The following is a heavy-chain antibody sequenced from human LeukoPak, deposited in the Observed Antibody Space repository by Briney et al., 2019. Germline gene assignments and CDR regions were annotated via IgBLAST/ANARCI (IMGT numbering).Heavy chain of an antibody. Sequence: PGGSLRLSCAASGFTFSSYAMSWVRQAPGKGLEWVSAISGRADRTYYADSVKGRFTISRDNYKNTLNLQMNSLRAEDTAIYYCAKESPYTSPRNYYFETWGQGTLVTVSS. CDR1: GFTFSSYA. CDR3: AKESPYTSPRNYYFET. D-gene: IGHD1-14*01. V-gene: IGHV3-23*01. CDR2: ISGRADRT. J-gene: IGHJ4*02.